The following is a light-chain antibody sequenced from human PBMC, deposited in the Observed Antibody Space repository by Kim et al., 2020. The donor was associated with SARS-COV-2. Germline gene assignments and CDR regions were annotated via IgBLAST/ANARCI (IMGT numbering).Light chain of an antibody. V-gene: IGKV3-11*01. J-gene: IGKJ4*01. CDR2: DAS. CDR3: QQGSNSLT. Sequence: EIVLTQSPGTLSLSPGERATLSCRASQSVSSYLAWYQKKPGQAPRLLIYDASNRATGIPARFSGSGSGTDFTLTSSSLEPEDFAVYYCQQGSNSLTFGGGTKVDIK. CDR1: QSVSSY.